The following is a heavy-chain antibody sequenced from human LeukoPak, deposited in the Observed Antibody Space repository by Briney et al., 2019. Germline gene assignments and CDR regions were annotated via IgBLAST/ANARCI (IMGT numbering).Heavy chain of an antibody. CDR1: GFTVSSNY. V-gene: IGHV3-53*01. CDR3: AREAYDRSGPRDY. J-gene: IGHJ4*02. Sequence: GGSLRLSCAASGFTVSSNYMSWVRQAPGKGLEWVSVIYSGGSTYYADSVKGRFTISRDNSKNTLYLQMNSLGAEDTAVYYCAREAYDRSGPRDYWGQGTLVTVSS. D-gene: IGHD3-22*01. CDR2: IYSGGST.